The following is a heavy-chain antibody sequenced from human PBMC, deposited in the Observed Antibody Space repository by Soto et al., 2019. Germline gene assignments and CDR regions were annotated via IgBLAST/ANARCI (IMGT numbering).Heavy chain of an antibody. D-gene: IGHD2-2*01. CDR1: GVTFTSHA. CDR2: ISYDEIDK. V-gene: IGHV3-30*18. J-gene: IGHJ6*02. CDR3: AKDSGYQLPDNYFYYGLDV. Sequence: SLILSWAASGVTFTSHAVHWVRQTPGKGLEWVAAISYDEIDKKYASSVKGRFTVSRDNVKNTLSLQMNSLRPEDTAVYYCAKDSGYQLPDNYFYYGLDVWGQGTTVTVSS.